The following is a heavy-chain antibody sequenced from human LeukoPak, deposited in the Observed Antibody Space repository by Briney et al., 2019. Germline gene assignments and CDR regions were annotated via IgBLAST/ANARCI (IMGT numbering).Heavy chain of an antibody. V-gene: IGHV4-59*01. D-gene: IGHD5-18*01. CDR1: GGSISSYY. CDR3: ARVGGTSMSPFDY. J-gene: IGHJ4*02. CDR2: IYYSGRT. Sequence: SETLSLTCTVSGGSISSYYWSWMRQPPGKGVEWIGYIYYSGRTNYNPSLKSRVTISVDTSKNQFSLKPSSVTAADTAVYYCARVGGTSMSPFDYWGQGTLVTVSS.